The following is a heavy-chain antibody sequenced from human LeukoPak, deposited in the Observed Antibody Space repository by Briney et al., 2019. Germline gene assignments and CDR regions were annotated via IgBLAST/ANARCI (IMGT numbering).Heavy chain of an antibody. J-gene: IGHJ6*03. V-gene: IGHV3-21*01. CDR1: GFTFSSYS. Sequence: PGGSLRLSCAASGFTFSSYSMNWVRQAPGKGLEWVSSISSSSSYIYYADSVKGRFTISRDNAKNSPYLQMNSLRAEDTAVYYCARDGKGSHASHYYYYYMDVWGKGTTVTVSS. CDR3: ARDGKGSHASHYYYYYMDV. CDR2: ISSSSSYI. D-gene: IGHD1-26*01.